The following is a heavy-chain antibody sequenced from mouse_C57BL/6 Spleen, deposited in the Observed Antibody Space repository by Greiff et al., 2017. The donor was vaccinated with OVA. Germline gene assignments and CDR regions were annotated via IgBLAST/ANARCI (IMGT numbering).Heavy chain of an antibody. CDR2: INYDGSST. CDR3: ARCYYGSSYGYWYFDV. J-gene: IGHJ1*03. CDR1: GFTFSDYY. V-gene: IGHV5-16*01. D-gene: IGHD1-1*01. Sequence: EVQRVESEGGLVQPGSSMKLSCTASGFTFSDYYMAWVRQVPEKGLEWVANINYDGSSTYYLDSLKSRFIISRDNAKNILYLQMSSLKSEDTATYYCARCYYGSSYGYWYFDVWGTGTTVTVSS.